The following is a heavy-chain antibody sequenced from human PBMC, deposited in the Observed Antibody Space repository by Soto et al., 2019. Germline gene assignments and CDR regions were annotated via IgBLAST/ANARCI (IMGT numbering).Heavy chain of an antibody. CDR3: ARQRDIYWADGVCYRGGFDP. Sequence: QVQLLESGPGLVKPSQTLSLTCSVSGDSITSAGHFWTWIRQFPRKGLEWIGYIYYSGATNYSPSLKSRVTMSLETPKNKFSLKLISVTAADTAVYYWARQRDIYWADGVCYRGGFDPWGQGILVNVSS. V-gene: IGHV4-31*03. D-gene: IGHD2-8*01. J-gene: IGHJ5*02. CDR1: GDSITSAGHF. CDR2: IYYSGAT.